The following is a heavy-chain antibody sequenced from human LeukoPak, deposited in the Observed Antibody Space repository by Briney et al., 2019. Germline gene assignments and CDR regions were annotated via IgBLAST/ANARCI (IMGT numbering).Heavy chain of an antibody. CDR2: IRPDGDRT. J-gene: IGHJ4*02. D-gene: IGHD6-19*01. V-gene: IGHV3-23*01. Sequence: GGSLRLSCAASGFTFSTYAITWVRQGPGKGLEWVSAIRPDGDRTYYANSVRGRFTISRDNSKDTVYLQINGLRVEDTAVYYCAKVSRSGWYMEDYWGQGTLVTVSS. CDR1: GFTFSTYA. CDR3: AKVSRSGWYMEDY.